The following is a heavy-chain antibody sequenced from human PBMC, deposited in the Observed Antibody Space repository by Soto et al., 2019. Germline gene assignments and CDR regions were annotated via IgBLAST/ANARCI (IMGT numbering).Heavy chain of an antibody. V-gene: IGHV1-3*01. CDR1: GYTFTSYA. J-gene: IGHJ6*02. CDR3: ARWGSSSYYYYGMDV. D-gene: IGHD6-6*01. CDR2: INAGNGNT. Sequence: ASVKVSCKASGYTFTSYAMHWVRQAPGQRLEWMGWINAGNGNTKYSQKFQGRVTMTTDTSTSTAYMELRSLRSDDTAVYYCARWGSSSYYYYGMDVWGQGTTVTVSS.